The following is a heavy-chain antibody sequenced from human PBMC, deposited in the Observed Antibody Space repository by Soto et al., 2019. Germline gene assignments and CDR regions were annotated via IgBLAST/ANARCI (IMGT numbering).Heavy chain of an antibody. D-gene: IGHD3-3*01. J-gene: IGHJ5*02. V-gene: IGHV4-39*01. CDR2: IYYSGST. CDR1: VGSISSSSYY. Sequence: SETLSLTCTVSVGSISSSSYYWGWIRQPPGKGLEWIGSIYYSGSTYYNPSLKSRVTISVDTSKNQFSLKLSSVTAADTAVYYCARQNVLRFFLSINWFDPWGQGTLVTVSS. CDR3: ARQNVLRFFLSINWFDP.